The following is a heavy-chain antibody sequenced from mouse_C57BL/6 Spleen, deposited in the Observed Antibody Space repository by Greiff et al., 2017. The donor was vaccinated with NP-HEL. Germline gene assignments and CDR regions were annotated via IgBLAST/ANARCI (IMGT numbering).Heavy chain of an antibody. J-gene: IGHJ4*01. Sequence: VQLQQPGAELVKPGASVKMSCKASGYTFTSYWITWVKQRPGQGLEWIGDIYPGSGSTNYNEKFKSKATLTVDTSSSTAYMQLSSLTSEDSAVYYCARGVYGYDGDYAMDYWGQGTSVTVSS. D-gene: IGHD2-2*01. V-gene: IGHV1-55*01. CDR2: IYPGSGST. CDR3: ARGVYGYDGDYAMDY. CDR1: GYTFTSYW.